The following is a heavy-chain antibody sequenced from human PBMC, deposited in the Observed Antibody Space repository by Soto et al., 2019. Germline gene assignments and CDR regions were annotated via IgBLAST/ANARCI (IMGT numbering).Heavy chain of an antibody. Sequence: EVQLLESGGGLVQPGGSLRLSCAASGFTFSSYGMSWVRQAPGKGLEWVSAVSNSGSSTYYADSVKGRFTISRDNSKNTLYLQMNSLRAEDTAVYHCTKSIAVVGFTYFDYWGQGTLVTVSS. CDR2: VSNSGSST. CDR3: TKSIAVVGFTYFDY. V-gene: IGHV3-23*01. CDR1: GFTFSSYG. J-gene: IGHJ4*02. D-gene: IGHD6-19*01.